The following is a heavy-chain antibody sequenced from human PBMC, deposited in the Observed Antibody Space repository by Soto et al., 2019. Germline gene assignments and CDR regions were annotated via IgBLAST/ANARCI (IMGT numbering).Heavy chain of an antibody. CDR1: GITFSNYA. J-gene: IGHJ4*02. V-gene: IGHV3-23*01. Sequence: EVQLLESGGGLVQPGGTLRLSCAASGITFSNYAMYWVRLAPGKGLEWVSTIVSSGGVTYYAGSVKGRFSSSRDNSKSTVYLQMDSLGAEDTAVYFGAFTFPLRCGDPSGFEYWGQGTLVAVSS. CDR3: AFTFPLRCGDPSGFEY. CDR2: IVSSGGVT. D-gene: IGHD4-17*01.